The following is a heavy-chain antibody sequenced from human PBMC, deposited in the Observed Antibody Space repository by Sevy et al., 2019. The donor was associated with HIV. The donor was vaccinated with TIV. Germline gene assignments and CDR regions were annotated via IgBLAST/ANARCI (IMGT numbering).Heavy chain of an antibody. V-gene: IGHV4-59*08. J-gene: IGHJ6*03. D-gene: IGHD3-16*01. Sequence: SETPSLTCTVSGGSISSYYWSWIRQPPGKGLEWIGYIYYSGSTNYNPSLKSRVTISVDTSKNQFSLKLSSVTAADTAVYYCARQGGGDYYYYYMDVWGKGTTVTVSS. CDR2: IYYSGST. CDR3: ARQGGGDYYYYYMDV. CDR1: GGSISSYY.